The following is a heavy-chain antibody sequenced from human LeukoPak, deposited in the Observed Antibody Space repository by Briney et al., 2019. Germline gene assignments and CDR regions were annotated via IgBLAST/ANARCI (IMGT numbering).Heavy chain of an antibody. CDR3: ARDLPGWGLGYSIDV. Sequence: SVTVSCKSSGGTFSSYTFNWVRQRPGQGLEWMGRIIPILDIANYSQKFQGRVTITADKPTSQCNLELSALRSEDRAVYYCARDLPGWGLGYSIDVWGKGTTVTVSS. CDR2: IIPILDIA. J-gene: IGHJ6*03. D-gene: IGHD7-27*01. V-gene: IGHV1-69*04. CDR1: GGTFSSYT.